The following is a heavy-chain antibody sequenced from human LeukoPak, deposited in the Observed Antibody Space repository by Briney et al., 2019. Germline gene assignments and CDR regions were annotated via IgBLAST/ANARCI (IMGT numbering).Heavy chain of an antibody. V-gene: IGHV3-30*18. J-gene: IGHJ4*02. CDR3: AKDAARGGYYQYYFDY. D-gene: IGHD3-22*01. CDR1: RLTFDSYA. Sequence: PGGSLRLSCAASRLTFDSYAMYWVRQAPGKGLEWVAFISYDGKDKKYADSVKGRFTISRDNSKNTLYLQMNSLRAEDTAVYYCAKDAARGGYYQYYFDYWGQGTLVTVSS. CDR2: ISYDGKDK.